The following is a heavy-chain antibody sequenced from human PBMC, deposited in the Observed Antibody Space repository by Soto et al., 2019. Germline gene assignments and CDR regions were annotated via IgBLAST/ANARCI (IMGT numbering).Heavy chain of an antibody. CDR3: ARTYYYGSGSQNWFDP. D-gene: IGHD3-10*01. CDR2: ISSSSSYI. V-gene: IGHV3-21*01. J-gene: IGHJ5*02. Sequence: GSLRLSCAASGFTFSSYSMNWVRQAPGKGLEWVSSISSSSSYIYYADSVKGRFTISRDNAKNSLYLQMNSLRAEDTAVYYCARTYYYGSGSQNWFDPWGQGTLVTVSS. CDR1: GFTFSSYS.